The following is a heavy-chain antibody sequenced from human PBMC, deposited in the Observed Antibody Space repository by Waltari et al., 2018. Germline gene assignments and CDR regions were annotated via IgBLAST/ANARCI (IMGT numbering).Heavy chain of an antibody. J-gene: IGHJ4*02. Sequence: QVQLVESGGGVVQPGRSLRLSCAASGFTFSSYAMHWVRQAPGKGLGWVAGISYDGSNKYYADSVKGRFTISRDNSKNTLYLQMNSLRAEDTAVYYCATTSPVNSSGYRPFDYWGQGTLVTVSS. D-gene: IGHD3-22*01. CDR1: GFTFSSYA. V-gene: IGHV3-30-3*01. CDR3: ATTSPVNSSGYRPFDY. CDR2: ISYDGSNK.